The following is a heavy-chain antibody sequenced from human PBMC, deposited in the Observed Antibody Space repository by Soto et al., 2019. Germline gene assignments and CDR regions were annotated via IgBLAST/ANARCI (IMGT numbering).Heavy chain of an antibody. D-gene: IGHD2-15*01. CDR2: ISGSGGST. CDR3: APRGRDCSGGSCYSPA. J-gene: IGHJ4*02. CDR1: GFTFSSYA. V-gene: IGHV3-23*01. Sequence: GGSLRLSCAASGFTFSSYAMSWVRQAPGKGLEWVSAISGSGGSTYYADSVKGRFTISRDNSKNTLYLQMNSLRAEDTAVYYCAPRGRDCSGGSCYSPAWGQGTPVTVSS.